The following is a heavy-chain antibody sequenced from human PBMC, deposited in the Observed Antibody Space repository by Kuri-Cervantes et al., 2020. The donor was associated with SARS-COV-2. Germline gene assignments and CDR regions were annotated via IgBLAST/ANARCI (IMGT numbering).Heavy chain of an antibody. J-gene: IGHJ6*02. Sequence: ASVKVSCKASGGTFSSYAISWVRQAPGQGLEWMGGISAYNGNTNYAQKLQGRVTMTTDTSTSTAYMELSSLRSEDTAVYYCAREYYDFWSGAFYYYYGMDVWGQGTTVTVSS. CDR1: GGTFSSYA. CDR2: ISAYNGNT. D-gene: IGHD3-3*01. CDR3: AREYYDFWSGAFYYYYGMDV. V-gene: IGHV1-18*01.